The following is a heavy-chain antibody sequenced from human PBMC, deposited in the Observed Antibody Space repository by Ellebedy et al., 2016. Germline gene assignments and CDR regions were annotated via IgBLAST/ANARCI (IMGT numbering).Heavy chain of an antibody. J-gene: IGHJ3*02. Sequence: ASVKVSXXASGYTFTSYGISWVRQAPGQGLEWMGWISAYNGNTNYAQKLQGRVTMTTDTSTSTAYMELRSLRSDDTAVYYCARVSVGYCSSTSCSFSDAFDIWGQGTMVTVSS. CDR3: ARVSVGYCSSTSCSFSDAFDI. CDR1: GYTFTSYG. V-gene: IGHV1-18*01. D-gene: IGHD2-2*01. CDR2: ISAYNGNT.